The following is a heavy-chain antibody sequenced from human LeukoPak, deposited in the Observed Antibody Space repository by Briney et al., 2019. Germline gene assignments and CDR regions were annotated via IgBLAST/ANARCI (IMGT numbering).Heavy chain of an antibody. V-gene: IGHV3-48*03. J-gene: IGHJ6*04. D-gene: IGHD3-10*02. CDR2: ISSSGSTI. Sequence: GGSLRLSCAASGFTFSSYEMNWVRQAPGEGLEWVSYISSSGSTIYYADSVKGRFTISRDNAQNSLYLQMHSLRAEDTAVYYCAELGITMTGGVWGKGTTVTISS. CDR1: GFTFSSYE. CDR3: AELGITMTGGV.